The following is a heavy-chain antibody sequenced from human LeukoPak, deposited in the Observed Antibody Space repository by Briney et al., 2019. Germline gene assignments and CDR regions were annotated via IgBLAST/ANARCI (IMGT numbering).Heavy chain of an antibody. D-gene: IGHD1-1*01. V-gene: IGHV1-18*01. Sequence: GASVNLSCKASGYTFSSYGFSWVRQAPGQGLEWMGWINAYNGNTNYAQNLQGRVTMTTDTSTSTAYMELRSLRSDDTAVYYCARRQGTTLNFDYWGQGTLVTVSS. CDR1: GYTFSSYG. J-gene: IGHJ4*02. CDR2: INAYNGNT. CDR3: ARRQGTTLNFDY.